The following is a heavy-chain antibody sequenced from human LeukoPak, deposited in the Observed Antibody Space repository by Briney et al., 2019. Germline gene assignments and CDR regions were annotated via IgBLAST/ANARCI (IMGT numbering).Heavy chain of an antibody. D-gene: IGHD3-16*01. CDR3: AKGGTGHSDY. CDR1: GFTLSTYT. J-gene: IGHJ4*02. V-gene: IGHV3-48*04. Sequence: GGSLRLSCAASGFTLSTYTMNWVRQAPGKGLQWFSYISSSSSTIYYADSVKGRFTISRDNAKNTLDLHMNNLRAEDTAVYYCAKGGTGHSDYWGQGTLVTVSS. CDR2: ISSSSSTI.